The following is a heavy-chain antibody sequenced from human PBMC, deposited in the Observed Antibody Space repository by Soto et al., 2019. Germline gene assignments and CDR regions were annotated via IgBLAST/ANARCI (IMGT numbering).Heavy chain of an antibody. CDR1: GFTFSSYW. V-gene: IGHV3-74*01. CDR3: ARALYSGSYYGY. Sequence: LRLSCAASGFTFSSYWMHWVRQAPGKGLVWVSRINSDGSSTSYADSVKGRFTISRDNAKNTLYLQMNSLRAEDTAVYYCARALYSGSYYGYWGQGTLVTVSS. D-gene: IGHD1-26*01. CDR2: INSDGSST. J-gene: IGHJ4*02.